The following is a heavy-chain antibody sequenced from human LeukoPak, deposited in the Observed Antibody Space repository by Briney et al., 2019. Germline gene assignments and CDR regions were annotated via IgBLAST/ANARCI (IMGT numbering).Heavy chain of an antibody. CDR3: ARNYGSSWLDN. CDR1: GDSVSSDSAS. J-gene: IGHJ4*02. D-gene: IGHD6-13*01. Sequence: SQTLSVTCAISGDSVSSDSASWNWLRQSPSRGLEWLGRTYYRSKWYYDYAQSLKSRININPDTSKNHFSLQLNSVTPEGTAVYYCARNYGSSWLDNWGQGTLVTVSS. CDR2: TYYRSKWYY. V-gene: IGHV6-1*01.